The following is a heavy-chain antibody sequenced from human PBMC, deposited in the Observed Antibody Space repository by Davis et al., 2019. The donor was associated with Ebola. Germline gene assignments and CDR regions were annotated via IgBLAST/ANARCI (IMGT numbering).Heavy chain of an antibody. CDR1: GDSIDSFY. V-gene: IGHV4-59*01. Sequence: PSETLFLTCTVSGDSIDSFYWSWIRQPPGKGLEWIGLIDHSGRTNYNPSLKSRVTISVDTSKTHFSLILSSVTAADTAVYFCARLDLNHSDRFYSYGMDVWGHGTTVTVSS. J-gene: IGHJ6*02. CDR2: IDHSGRT. D-gene: IGHD2-15*01. CDR3: ARLDLNHSDRFYSYGMDV.